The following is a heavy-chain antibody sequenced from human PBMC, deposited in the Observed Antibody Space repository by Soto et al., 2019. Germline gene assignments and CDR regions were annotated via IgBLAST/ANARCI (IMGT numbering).Heavy chain of an antibody. CDR1: GFTFSSYS. J-gene: IGHJ4*02. Sequence: PGGSLRLSCAASGFTFSSYSMNWVRQAPGKGLEWVSSISSSSSYIYYADSVKGRFTISRDNAKNSLYLQMNGLRAEDTAVYYCARVSQNIDGEYYFDYWGQGTLVTVSS. V-gene: IGHV3-21*01. CDR2: ISSSSSYI. D-gene: IGHD5-12*01. CDR3: ARVSQNIDGEYYFDY.